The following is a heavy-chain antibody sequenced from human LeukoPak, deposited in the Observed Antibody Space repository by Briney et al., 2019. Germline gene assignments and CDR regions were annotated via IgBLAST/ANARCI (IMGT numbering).Heavy chain of an antibody. CDR1: GFTFSDAW. J-gene: IGHJ4*02. Sequence: GGSLRLSCAASGFTFSDAWMTWVRQAPGKGLEWVGRIKSKTDGGTTDYAAPVKGRFTISRDDSENTLYLQMSSLKTEDTAVYYCTTKGVDCSSTSCYVYFDYWGQGTLVTVSS. D-gene: IGHD2-2*01. CDR3: TTKGVDCSSTSCYVYFDY. CDR2: IKSKTDGGTT. V-gene: IGHV3-15*01.